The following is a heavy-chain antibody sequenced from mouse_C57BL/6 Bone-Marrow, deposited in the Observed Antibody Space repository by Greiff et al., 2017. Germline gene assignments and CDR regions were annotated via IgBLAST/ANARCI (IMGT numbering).Heavy chain of an antibody. Sequence: QVQLQQPGAELVRPGSSVKLSCKASGYTFTSYWMHWVKQRPIQGLEWIGNIDPSDSETPYNQKFKDKATLTVEKSSSTAYMQLSSLTSEDSAVYDCARFYDGPYGGFDYWGQGTTLTVSS. CDR1: GYTFTSYW. CDR2: IDPSDSET. J-gene: IGHJ2*01. CDR3: ARFYDGPYGGFDY. V-gene: IGHV1-52*01. D-gene: IGHD2-3*01.